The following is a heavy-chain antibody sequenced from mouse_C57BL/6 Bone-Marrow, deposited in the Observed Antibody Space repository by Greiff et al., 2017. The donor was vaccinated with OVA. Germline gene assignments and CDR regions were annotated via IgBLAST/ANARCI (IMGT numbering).Heavy chain of an antibody. CDR2: IYPGSGNT. J-gene: IGHJ3*01. CDR3: ARGDYGNPFAY. D-gene: IGHD2-1*01. V-gene: IGHV1-76*01. CDR1: GYTFTDYY. Sequence: VQRVESGAELVRPGASVKLSCKASGYTFTDYYINWVKQRPGQGLEWIARIYPGSGNTYYNEKFKGKATLTAEKSSSTAYMQLSSLTSEDSAVYFCARGDYGNPFAYWGQGTLVTVSA.